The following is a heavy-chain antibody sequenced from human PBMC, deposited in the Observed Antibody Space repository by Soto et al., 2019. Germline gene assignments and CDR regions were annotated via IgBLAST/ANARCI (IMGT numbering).Heavy chain of an antibody. CDR1: GFSLSTSGVG. D-gene: IGHD3-10*01. J-gene: IGHJ4*02. CDR2: VFWDDDK. Sequence: QITLKESGPTLVKPTQSLTLTCTFSGFSLSTSGVGVGWIRQPPGKALEWLALVFWDDDKRYSPSLKSRLTIXTDTSKNQVVLTMTNMDPVDTATYYCARQLWFGELLWGQGTLVTVSS. CDR3: ARQLWFGELL. V-gene: IGHV2-5*02.